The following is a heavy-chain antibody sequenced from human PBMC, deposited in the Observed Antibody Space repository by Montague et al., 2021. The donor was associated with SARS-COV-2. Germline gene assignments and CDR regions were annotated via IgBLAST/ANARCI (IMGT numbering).Heavy chain of an antibody. Sequence: SETLSLTCAVYGGSSSGYYWSWIRQPPGKGLEWIGEITHSGSTNYNPSLKSRVTISLDTSTNQFSLKLSSVTAADTAVYYCARGRYSSSWYGTKYYFDYWGQGTLVTVSS. D-gene: IGHD6-13*01. J-gene: IGHJ4*02. V-gene: IGHV4-34*01. CDR2: ITHSGST. CDR3: ARGRYSSSWYGTKYYFDY. CDR1: GGSSSGYY.